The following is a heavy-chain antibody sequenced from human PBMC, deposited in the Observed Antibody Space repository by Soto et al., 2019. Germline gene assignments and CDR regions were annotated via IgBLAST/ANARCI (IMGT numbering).Heavy chain of an antibody. CDR1: GGSIRSSRSY. D-gene: IGHD6-13*01. V-gene: IGHV4-39*01. Sequence: SETLSLTCNASGGSIRSSRSYWAWFRQPPGNELEWIANIFYAGNTYYNPSLKSRVTVSVDTSKNQFSLKLDSVTAADTAVYYCARQAAAPGIDLWFDPWGQGTLVTVS. J-gene: IGHJ5*02. CDR2: IFYAGNT. CDR3: ARQAAAPGIDLWFDP.